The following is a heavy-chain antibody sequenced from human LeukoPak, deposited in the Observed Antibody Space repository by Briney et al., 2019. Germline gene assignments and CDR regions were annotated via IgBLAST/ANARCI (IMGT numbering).Heavy chain of an antibody. J-gene: IGHJ4*02. V-gene: IGHV4-39*01. D-gene: IGHD1-14*01. CDR3: ARYPILTSGGNFGY. CDR1: GGSISRSSYY. Sequence: SETLSLTCSVSGGSISRSSYYWGWIRQPPGKGLEWIGSLYNTETTYYNPSLQSRVTISVDTSKNQLSLKLSSVTAADTAVYYCARYPILTSGGNFGYWGQGTLVTVSS. CDR2: LYNTETT.